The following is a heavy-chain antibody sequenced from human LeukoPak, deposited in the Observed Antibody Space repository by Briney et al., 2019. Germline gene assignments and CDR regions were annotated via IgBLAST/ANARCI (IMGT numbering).Heavy chain of an antibody. CDR2: IYYSGGT. J-gene: IGHJ4*02. V-gene: IGHV4-39*01. D-gene: IGHD3-10*01. CDR3: ARRFSSSGSWFLDC. CDR1: GGSIASSGYY. Sequence: PSETLSLTCTVSGGSIASSGYYWGWIRQPPVKGLEWIGSIYYSGGTYYNPSLKSPVTISVDTSKNQFSLTLSSVTAADTAEYYCARRFSSSGSWFLDCWGQGTLVTVSS.